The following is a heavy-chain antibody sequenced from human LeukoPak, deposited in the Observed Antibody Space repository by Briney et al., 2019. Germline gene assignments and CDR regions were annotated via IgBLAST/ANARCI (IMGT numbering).Heavy chain of an antibody. V-gene: IGHV3-23*01. Sequence: GGSLRLSCAASGFTFSSYAMSWVRQAPGKGLEWVSAISGSAYSTYYADSVKGRFTISRDNSKNTLYLQMNSLRAEDTAVYYCAKNIWTEMATIYYYMDVWGKGTTVTVSS. CDR2: ISGSAYST. CDR3: AKNIWTEMATIYYYMDV. CDR1: GFTFSSYA. J-gene: IGHJ6*03. D-gene: IGHD5-24*01.